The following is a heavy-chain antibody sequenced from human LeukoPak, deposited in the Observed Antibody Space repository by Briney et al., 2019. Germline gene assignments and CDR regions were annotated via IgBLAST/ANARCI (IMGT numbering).Heavy chain of an antibody. D-gene: IGHD4-17*01. Sequence: SGGSLRLSCAASGFTFRNYAMTWVRQAPGKGLEWVSTISGRGDSTYYADSVKGRFTVSRDNSKNTLYLQMNSLRVEDTAIYYCAKDWANYGDHSGPQPFDYWGQGTLVTVSS. CDR1: GFTFRNYA. CDR2: ISGRGDST. J-gene: IGHJ4*02. CDR3: AKDWANYGDHSGPQPFDY. V-gene: IGHV3-23*01.